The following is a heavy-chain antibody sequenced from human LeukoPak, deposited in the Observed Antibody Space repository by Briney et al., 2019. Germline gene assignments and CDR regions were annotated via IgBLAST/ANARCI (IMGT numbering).Heavy chain of an antibody. CDR3: ARRDLDYYYGMDV. CDR2: IYTSGST. J-gene: IGHJ6*02. CDR1: GGSISSGSYY. V-gene: IGHV4-61*02. Sequence: SQTLSLTCTVSGGSISSGSYYWSWIRQPAGKGLEWIGRIYTSGSTNYNPSLKSRVTISVDTSKNQFSLKLSSVTAADTAEYYCARRDLDYYYGMDVWGQGTTVTVSS.